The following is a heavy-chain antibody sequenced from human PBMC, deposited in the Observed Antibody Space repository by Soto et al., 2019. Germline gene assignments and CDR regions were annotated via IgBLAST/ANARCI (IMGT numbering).Heavy chain of an antibody. D-gene: IGHD2-15*01. CDR2: ISWNSGDK. Sequence: SLRLSCEASGFIFEDYDMHWVRQPPGKGLQWVSGISWNSGDKDYGDSVKGRFTISRDNAKNSLDLQMSSLRVEDTATYYCVKKSCSHTRCYTGWFFDLWGSGTLVTVSS. J-gene: IGHJ2*01. CDR3: VKKSCSHTRCYTGWFFDL. CDR1: GFIFEDYD. V-gene: IGHV3-9*01.